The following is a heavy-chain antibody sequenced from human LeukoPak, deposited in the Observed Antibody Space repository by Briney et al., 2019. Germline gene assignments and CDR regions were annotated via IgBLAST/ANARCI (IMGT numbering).Heavy chain of an antibody. Sequence: GEALRISCKGSGYSITSYLISLVRQMAGEGLGWVGRIDPCDSYTNYSPSFQGHVTISPDKSISPAYLQWSSLKASAPAMYYCPRHLTSSDPCDYWGQGTLVTVSS. V-gene: IGHV5-10-1*01. J-gene: IGHJ4*02. CDR2: IDPCDSYT. D-gene: IGHD6-6*01. CDR1: GYSITSYL. CDR3: PRHLTSSDPCDY.